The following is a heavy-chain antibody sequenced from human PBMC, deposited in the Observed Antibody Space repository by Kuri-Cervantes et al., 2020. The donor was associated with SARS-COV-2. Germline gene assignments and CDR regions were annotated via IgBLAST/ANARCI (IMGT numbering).Heavy chain of an antibody. Sequence: SETLSLTCTVSGGSINDYYWGWIRQPPGKGLEWIGYFYTTGVTNYDPSLKTRVTISTDASKNQLSLKLTSVTAADTAVYYCARDNILFSGSGFDTWGHGALVTVSS. CDR3: ARDNILFSGSGFDT. J-gene: IGHJ5*01. D-gene: IGHD1-26*01. V-gene: IGHV4-4*08. CDR2: FYTTGVT. CDR1: GGSINDYY.